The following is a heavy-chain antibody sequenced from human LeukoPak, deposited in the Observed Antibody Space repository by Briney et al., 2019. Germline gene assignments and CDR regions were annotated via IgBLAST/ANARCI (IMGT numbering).Heavy chain of an antibody. CDR2: ISIGGTNT. CDR3: ATDGAGFDT. CDR1: GFTFNDYY. V-gene: IGHV3-11*01. Sequence: PGGSLRLSCAASGFTFNDYYMSWIRQAPEKGLEWLSYISIGGTNTHYADSVKGRFTISRDNAKKSLYLEMNNLRAEDTAVYYCATDGAGFDTWGQGVLVTVSS. J-gene: IGHJ5*02.